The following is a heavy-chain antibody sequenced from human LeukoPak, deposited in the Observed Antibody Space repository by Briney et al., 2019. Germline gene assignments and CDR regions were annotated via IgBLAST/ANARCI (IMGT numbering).Heavy chain of an antibody. J-gene: IGHJ4*02. CDR1: GGSFSGYY. V-gene: IGHV4-34*01. CDR2: INHSGST. Sequence: SETLSLTCAVYGGSFSGYYWSWIRQPPGKGLEWIGEINHSGSTNYNPSLKSRVTISVDTSKNQFSLKLNSVTAADTAVYYCARVTTRDSYWGQGTLVTVSS. D-gene: IGHD4-17*01. CDR3: ARVTTRDSY.